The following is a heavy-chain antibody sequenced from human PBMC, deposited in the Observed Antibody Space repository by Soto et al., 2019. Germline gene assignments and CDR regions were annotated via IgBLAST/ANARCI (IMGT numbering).Heavy chain of an antibody. CDR1: GFTFDDYT. CDR3: AEDIGRESPIAAAGPGLDY. Sequence: EVQLVESGGVVVQPGGSLRLSCAASGFTFDDYTMHWVRQTPGKGLEWVSLISWDGGSTYYPDSVKGRFTISRDNSKNSVYPEMDSLRTGEAGLYYWAEDIGRESPIAAAGPGLDYWGQGTQVTGSS. J-gene: IGHJ4*02. D-gene: IGHD6-13*01. V-gene: IGHV3-43*01. CDR2: ISWDGGST.